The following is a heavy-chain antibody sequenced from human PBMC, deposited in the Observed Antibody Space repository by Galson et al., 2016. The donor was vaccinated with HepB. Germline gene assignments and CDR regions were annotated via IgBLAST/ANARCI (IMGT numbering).Heavy chain of an antibody. V-gene: IGHV1-3*04. CDR2: TNNANGNT. J-gene: IGHJ4*02. D-gene: IGHD1-26*01. CDR3: ASVMASTRFDF. Sequence: SVKVSCKASGYTFTSYAIHWVRQAPGQRLEWMGWTNNANGNTEYSQSFQGRVTFTRDTSASTAYMELSSLRSEDTAVYYCASVMASTRFDFWGQGTLVTVST. CDR1: GYTFTSYA.